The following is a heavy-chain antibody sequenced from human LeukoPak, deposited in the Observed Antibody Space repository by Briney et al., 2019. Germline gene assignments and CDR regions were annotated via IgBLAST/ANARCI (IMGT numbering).Heavy chain of an antibody. D-gene: IGHD1-14*01. CDR1: GGSISSGDYY. J-gene: IGHJ1*01. Sequence: PSQTLSLTCTVSGGSISSGDYYWSSIRQPPGKGLEWIGYIYYSGSTYYNPSLKIRVTISVDTSKNQFSLKLSSVTAADTAVYYCASLDDPDTGCGQRTLVTVSS. V-gene: IGHV4-30-4*01. CDR2: IYYSGST. CDR3: ASLDDPDTG.